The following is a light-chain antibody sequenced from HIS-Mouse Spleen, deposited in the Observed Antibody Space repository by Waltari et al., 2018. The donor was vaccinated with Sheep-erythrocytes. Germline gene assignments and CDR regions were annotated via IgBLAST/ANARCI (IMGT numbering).Light chain of an antibody. CDR2: EDS. CDR1: ALPQNH. Sequence: SYELTQPPSVSVSPGQTARSSLSGDALPQNHAHWYQQKSGQAPVLVIYEDSKRPSGIPERFSGSSSGTMATLTISGAQVEDEADYYCYSTDSSGNHRVFGTGTKVTVL. V-gene: IGLV3-10*01. CDR3: YSTDSSGNHRV. J-gene: IGLJ1*01.